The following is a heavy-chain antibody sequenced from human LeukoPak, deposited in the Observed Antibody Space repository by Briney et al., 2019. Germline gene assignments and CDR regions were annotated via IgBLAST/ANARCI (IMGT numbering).Heavy chain of an antibody. V-gene: IGHV1-2*02. D-gene: IGHD5-12*01. CDR3: AREGSGYPY. CDR2: INPNSGGT. CDR1: GYSFTGYY. Sequence: ASVKVSCKASGYSFTGYYMHWVRQAPGQGLEWMGWINPNSGGTNYAQKFQGRVTMTRDTSISTAYMEVSRRTSDDTAVFYCAREGSGYPYWGQGTLVTVSS. J-gene: IGHJ4*02.